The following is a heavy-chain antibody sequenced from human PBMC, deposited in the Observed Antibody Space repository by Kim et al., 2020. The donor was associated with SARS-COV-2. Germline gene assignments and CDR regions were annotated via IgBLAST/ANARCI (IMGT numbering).Heavy chain of an antibody. CDR3: ASGGSYPYF. Sequence: GGSLRLSCEASGFTFISYWMTWFRQAPGKGLEWVANIKQDGSETYYVDSVKGRFTISRDNAKNSLYLQMNSLRVEDTAVYHCASGGSYPYFWGQGTLVTVSS. J-gene: IGHJ4*02. CDR1: GFTFISYW. D-gene: IGHD1-26*01. V-gene: IGHV3-7*03. CDR2: IKQDGSET.